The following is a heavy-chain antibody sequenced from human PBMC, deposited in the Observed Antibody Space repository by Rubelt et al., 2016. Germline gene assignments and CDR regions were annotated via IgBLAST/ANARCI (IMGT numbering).Heavy chain of an antibody. CDR1: GYTFTSYG. Sequence: QVQLVQSGAEVKKPGASVKVSCKASGYTFTSYGISWVRQAPGQGLEWMGWISAYNGNTNYAQKLQGRATMTTDTSTSTAYMELRSLRSDDTAVYYCARDRIRIAARQGWYFDLWGRGTLVTVSS. CDR3: ARDRIRIAARQGWYFDL. CDR2: ISAYNGNT. V-gene: IGHV1-18*01. J-gene: IGHJ2*01. D-gene: IGHD6-6*01.